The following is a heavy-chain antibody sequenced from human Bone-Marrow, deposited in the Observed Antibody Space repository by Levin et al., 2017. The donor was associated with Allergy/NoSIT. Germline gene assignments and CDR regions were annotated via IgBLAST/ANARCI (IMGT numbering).Heavy chain of an antibody. Sequence: RASVKVSCKASGYTFTDYGISWVRQAPGQGLEWMGWINNNNGKTHYAQKFQGRVTMTTDTSTNTAYMELRSLRSDDTAVYYCARGFDCWGQGAPVTVSS. CDR2: INNNNGKT. CDR3: ARGFDC. CDR1: GYTFTDYG. V-gene: IGHV1-18*01. J-gene: IGHJ4*02.